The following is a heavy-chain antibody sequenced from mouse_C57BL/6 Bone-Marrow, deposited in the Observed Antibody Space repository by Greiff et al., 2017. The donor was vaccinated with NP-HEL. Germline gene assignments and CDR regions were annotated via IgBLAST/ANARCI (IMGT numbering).Heavy chain of an antibody. CDR1: GYTFTSYW. Sequence: QVQLQQPGAELVRPGTSVKLSCKASGYTFTSYWMHWVKQRPGQGLEWIGVIDPSDSYTNYNQTFKGKATLTVDTSSSTAFIHSCSLTSEDSAVYYCARWRGMVTDGGDGYFDYWGQGTTLTVSS. CDR3: ARWRGMVTDGGDGYFDY. CDR2: IDPSDSYT. D-gene: IGHD2-2*01. J-gene: IGHJ2*01. V-gene: IGHV1-59*01.